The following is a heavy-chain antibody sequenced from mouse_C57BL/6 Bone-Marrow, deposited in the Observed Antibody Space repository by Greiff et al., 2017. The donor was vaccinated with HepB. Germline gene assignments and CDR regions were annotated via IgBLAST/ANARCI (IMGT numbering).Heavy chain of an antibody. Sequence: EVKLMESGGGLVQPGGSLKLSCAASGFTFSDYYMYWVRQTPEKRLEWVAYISNGGGSTYYPDTVKGRFTISRDNAKNTLYLQMSRLKSEDTAMYYCARLYWDNYAMDYWGQGTSVTVSS. V-gene: IGHV5-12*01. J-gene: IGHJ4*01. D-gene: IGHD4-1*01. CDR3: ARLYWDNYAMDY. CDR2: ISNGGGST. CDR1: GFTFSDYY.